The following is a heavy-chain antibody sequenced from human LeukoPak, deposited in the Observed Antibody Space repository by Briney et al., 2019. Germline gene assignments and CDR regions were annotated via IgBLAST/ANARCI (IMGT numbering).Heavy chain of an antibody. J-gene: IGHJ3*02. Sequence: PSETLSLTCTVSGGSISSHYWSWIRQPPGKGLEWIGYIYYSGSTNYNPSLKSRVTISVDTSKNQFSLKLSSVTAADTAVYYCARCLHYYDAEEQNAFDIWGQGTMVTVSS. CDR2: IYYSGST. D-gene: IGHD3-22*01. CDR1: GGSISSHY. V-gene: IGHV4-59*11. CDR3: ARCLHYYDAEEQNAFDI.